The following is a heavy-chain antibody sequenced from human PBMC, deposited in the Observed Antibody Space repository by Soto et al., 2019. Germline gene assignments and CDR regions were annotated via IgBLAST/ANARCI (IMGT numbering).Heavy chain of an antibody. CDR1: GGTFSSYA. CDR3: ARESVGSYYGSYYYGMDV. CDR2: IIPIFGTA. D-gene: IGHD1-26*01. Sequence: ASVKVSCKASGGTFSSYAISWVRQAPGQGLEWMGGIIPIFGTANYAQKFQGRVTITADESTSTAYMELSSLRSEDTAVYYCARESVGSYYGSYYYGMDVWGQGTTVTVSS. J-gene: IGHJ6*02. V-gene: IGHV1-69*13.